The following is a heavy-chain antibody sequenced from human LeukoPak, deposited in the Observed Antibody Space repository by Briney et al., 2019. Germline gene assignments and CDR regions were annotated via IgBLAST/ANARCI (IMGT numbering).Heavy chain of an antibody. CDR2: IYYSGSI. D-gene: IGHD4-23*01. Sequence: PSDTLSLTCAVSGYSISSSNWWGWIRQPPGKGLEWIGYIYYSGSIYYNPSLKSRVTMSVDTSKNQFSLKLSSVTAVDTAMYYCARTYGNTHRTAFDYWGQGTLVTVSS. CDR1: GYSISSSNW. V-gene: IGHV4-28*05. CDR3: ARTYGNTHRTAFDY. J-gene: IGHJ4*02.